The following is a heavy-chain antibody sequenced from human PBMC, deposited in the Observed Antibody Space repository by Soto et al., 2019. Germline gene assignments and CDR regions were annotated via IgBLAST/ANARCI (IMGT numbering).Heavy chain of an antibody. Sequence: GGSLRLSCAASGFTFSGSAMHWVRQASGKGLAWVGRIRSKANSYATAYAASVKGRFTISRDDSKNTAYLQMNSLTTEDTAVHYCTRQVTMIVVNWFDPLGQGTLVTVSS. CDR2: IRSKANSYAT. J-gene: IGHJ5*02. CDR3: TRQVTMIVVNWFDP. V-gene: IGHV3-73*01. D-gene: IGHD3-22*01. CDR1: GFTFSGSA.